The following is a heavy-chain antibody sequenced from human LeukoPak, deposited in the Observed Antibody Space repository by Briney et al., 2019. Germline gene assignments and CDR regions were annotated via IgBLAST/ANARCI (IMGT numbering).Heavy chain of an antibody. J-gene: IGHJ4*02. Sequence: QPGGSLRLSCAASGFTFSNYEMNWVRQAPGKGLEWVSYISRSGSTIYYADSVKGRFTISRDNSKNTLYLQMNSLRAEDTAVYYCAKDRESYYCTSTSCYLDYWGRGTLVTVSS. CDR1: GFTFSNYE. D-gene: IGHD2-2*01. CDR2: ISRSGSTI. V-gene: IGHV3-48*03. CDR3: AKDRESYYCTSTSCYLDY.